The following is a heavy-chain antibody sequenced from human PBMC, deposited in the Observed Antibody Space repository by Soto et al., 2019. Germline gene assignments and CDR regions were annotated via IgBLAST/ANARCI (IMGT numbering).Heavy chain of an antibody. CDR2: ISGSGGST. CDR3: AKHFDNGCPDY. J-gene: IGHJ4*02. Sequence: EVQLLESGGGLVQPGGSLRLSCAASGFTFSSYALSWVRQAPGKGLEWVSIISGSGGSTFYTDSVKGRCTISRDNSKNTLYLQMNNLSAEDTAVYYCAKHFDNGCPDYWGQGTLVTVSS. V-gene: IGHV3-23*01. CDR1: GFTFSSYA. D-gene: IGHD6-19*01.